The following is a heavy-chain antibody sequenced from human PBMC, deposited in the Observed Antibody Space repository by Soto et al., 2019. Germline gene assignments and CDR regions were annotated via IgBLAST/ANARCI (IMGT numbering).Heavy chain of an antibody. J-gene: IGHJ4*02. V-gene: IGHV3-53*01. D-gene: IGHD5-18*01. CDR3: VRARGYSYGIFDY. Sequence: GGSLRLSCATSGFTVSNYYMSWVRQAPGKGLEWVSIIYAGSSTYHADSVKGRFTISSHNSNNALYLHWSSLKASDTAMYYCVRARGYSYGIFDYWGQGTLVTVSS. CDR1: GFTVSNYY. CDR2: IYAGSST.